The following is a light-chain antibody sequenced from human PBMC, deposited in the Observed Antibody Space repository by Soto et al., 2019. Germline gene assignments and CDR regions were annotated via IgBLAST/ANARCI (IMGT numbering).Light chain of an antibody. CDR1: QSISSY. J-gene: IGKJ1*01. V-gene: IGKV1-39*01. Sequence: DIQMTQSPSSLSASVGDRVTITCRASQSISSYLNWYQQKRGKAPKLLIYAASTLQSGVPSRFSGSGSGTDFTLTISSLQPEDFATYYCQQLNSYPWTFGQGTKVDI. CDR3: QQLNSYPWT. CDR2: AAS.